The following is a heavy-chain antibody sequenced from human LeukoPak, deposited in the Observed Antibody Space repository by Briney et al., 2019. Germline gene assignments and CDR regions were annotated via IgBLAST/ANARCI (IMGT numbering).Heavy chain of an antibody. V-gene: IGHV1-2*02. Sequence: ASVKVSCKASGYTFTDYYMNWVRQAPGQGLEWLGWINPNSGDTNYAQKFQGRVTMTRDTSTSTAYMELRRLAPDDTAVYYCARPSTFYYDSSNYYPDAFDIWGRGTMVTVSS. J-gene: IGHJ3*02. CDR1: GYTFTDYY. CDR3: ARPSTFYYDSSNYYPDAFDI. CDR2: INPNSGDT. D-gene: IGHD3-22*01.